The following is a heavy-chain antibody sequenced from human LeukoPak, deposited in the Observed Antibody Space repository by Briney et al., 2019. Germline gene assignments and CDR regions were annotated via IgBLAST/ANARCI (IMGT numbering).Heavy chain of an antibody. Sequence: GASVKVSCKASGYTFTSYDINWVRQATGQGLEWMGWMNPNSGNTGYAQKFQGRVTITADESTSTAYMELSSLRSEDTAVYYCARDEEEMATFLWGQGTLVTVSS. CDR3: ARDEEEMATFL. V-gene: IGHV1-8*01. CDR2: MNPNSGNT. D-gene: IGHD5-24*01. CDR1: GYTFTSYD. J-gene: IGHJ4*02.